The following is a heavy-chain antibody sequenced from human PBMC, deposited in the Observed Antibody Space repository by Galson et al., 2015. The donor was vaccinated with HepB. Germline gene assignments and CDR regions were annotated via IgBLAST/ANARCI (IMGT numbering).Heavy chain of an antibody. CDR3: ARAPRSGFGELMQPLTA. CDR1: GYSITTYN. D-gene: IGHD3-10*01. CDR2: INTGKGNT. J-gene: IGHJ5*02. Sequence: SVKVSCKASGYSITTYNMHWVRQAPGQRLEWMGWINTGKGNTKYSQRFKGRVTITRDTSANTAYVELRSLGPEDPAVYYCARAPRSGFGELMQPLTAWGLGTLVTVSS. V-gene: IGHV1-3*04.